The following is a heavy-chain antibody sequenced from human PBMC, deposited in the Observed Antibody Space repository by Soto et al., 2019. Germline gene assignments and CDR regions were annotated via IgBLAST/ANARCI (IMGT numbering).Heavy chain of an antibody. CDR1: GASFRTDA. V-gene: IGHV1-69*01. J-gene: IGHJ3*02. Sequence: QVQLVQSGTEVKNPGSSVRVSCKASGASFRTDAISWVRQAPGQGLEWMGRIVPVFGTTNFAQRFQGRVTITADESTRTAYMDLSSLRSEDTAVYYCARSRATTVVFDIWGQWTIVTVSS. CDR2: IVPVFGTT. CDR3: ARSRATTVVFDI. D-gene: IGHD4-17*01.